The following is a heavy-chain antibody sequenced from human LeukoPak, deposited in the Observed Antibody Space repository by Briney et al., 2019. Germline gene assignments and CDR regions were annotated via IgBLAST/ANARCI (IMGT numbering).Heavy chain of an antibody. D-gene: IGHD3-22*01. CDR3: AIHGAPGWLSQGGY. J-gene: IGHJ4*02. Sequence: GSLRLSCAASGFTFSTYAMSWVRQAPGKGLEWIGEINHSGSTNYNPSLKSRVTISVDTSKNQFSLKLSSVTAADTAVYYCAIHGAPGWLSQGGYWGQGTLVTVSS. CDR2: INHSGST. V-gene: IGHV4-34*08. CDR1: GFTFSTYA.